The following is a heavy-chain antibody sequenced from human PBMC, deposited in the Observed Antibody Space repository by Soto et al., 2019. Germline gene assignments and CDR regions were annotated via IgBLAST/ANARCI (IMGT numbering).Heavy chain of an antibody. V-gene: IGHV1-8*01. CDR2: MNPNSGNT. Sequence: GASVKVSCKASGYTFTSYDINWVRQATGQGLEWMGLMNPNSGNTSYAQKFQGRVTMTRDTSMSTVYMELSSLRSEDTAVYYCARGRYYYDSSGYYRFDYWGQGTLVTV. CDR3: ARGRYYYDSSGYYRFDY. CDR1: GYTFTSYD. J-gene: IGHJ4*02. D-gene: IGHD3-22*01.